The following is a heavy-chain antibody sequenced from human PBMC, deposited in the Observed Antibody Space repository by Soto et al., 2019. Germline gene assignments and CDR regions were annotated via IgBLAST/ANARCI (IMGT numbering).Heavy chain of an antibody. V-gene: IGHV4-4*02. Sequence: PSETLSLTCAVSGGSISSSNWWSWVRQPPGKGLEWIGEIYHSGSTNYNPSLKSRVTISVDKSKKQFSLRMSTVTAADTAVYYYARSGDDGGYRRKSYYYGLDVWGHGTTVTVSS. CDR3: ARSGDDGGYRRKSYYYGLDV. J-gene: IGHJ6*02. D-gene: IGHD5-18*01. CDR2: IYHSGST. CDR1: GGSISSSNW.